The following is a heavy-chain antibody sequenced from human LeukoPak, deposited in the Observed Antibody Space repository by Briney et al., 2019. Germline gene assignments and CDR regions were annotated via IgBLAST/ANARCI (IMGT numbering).Heavy chain of an antibody. J-gene: IGHJ4*02. CDR2: ISHDSETI. CDR1: GFTFRIYG. CDR3: ARATRNGYDY. Sequence: GGSLRLSCAASGFTFRIYGMNWVRQAPGKGPEWVSYISHDSETIYYADSVKGRFTMSRDNAKSSLYLQVSSLRADDTAVYYFARATRNGYDYWGQGTLVTVSS. D-gene: IGHD5-24*01. V-gene: IGHV3-48*04.